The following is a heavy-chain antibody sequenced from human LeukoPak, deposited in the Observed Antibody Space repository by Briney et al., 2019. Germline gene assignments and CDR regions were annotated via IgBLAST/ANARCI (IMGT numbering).Heavy chain of an antibody. V-gene: IGHV1-2*02. CDR2: INPNSGGT. CDR3: ARGSVYYYMGGERVDYVDY. CDR1: GYTFTGYY. Sequence: ASVKVSCKASGYTFTGYYMHWVRQAPRRGLEWMGWINPNSGGTNYAQKFQGRVTMTRDTSISTAYMKMSRLRSDDMAVDYCARGSVYYYMGGERVDYVDYWGQGTLVTVSS. D-gene: IGHD3-22*01. J-gene: IGHJ4*02.